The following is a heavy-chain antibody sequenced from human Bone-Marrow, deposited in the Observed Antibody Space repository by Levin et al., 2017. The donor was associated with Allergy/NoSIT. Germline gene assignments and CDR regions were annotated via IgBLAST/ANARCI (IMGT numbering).Heavy chain of an antibody. Sequence: KASETLSLTCTVSGGSITSQNYYWSWIRQPPGKELEWIGYIEDSGSTKYNPSLKNRVTISIDKSKNRFSLKLTSVTSADTAVYYCATDVIMFCSGGSCHALDVWGQGTTVTVSS. CDR2: IEDSGST. CDR3: ATDVIMFCSGGSCHALDV. J-gene: IGHJ6*02. V-gene: IGHV4-61*01. CDR1: GGSITSQNYY. D-gene: IGHD2-15*01.